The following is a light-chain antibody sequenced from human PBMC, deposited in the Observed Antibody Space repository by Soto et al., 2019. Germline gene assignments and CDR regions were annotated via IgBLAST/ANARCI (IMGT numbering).Light chain of an antibody. CDR2: AAS. CDR1: QNINVY. J-gene: IGKJ1*01. CDR3: QQYGSSLWT. Sequence: DIQVTQSPSSLSPSVGDRVTSTCVISQNINVYLNWYQQKPGTAPKLLIYAASSLESGVPSRFSGSGSGTDFTLTISRLEPEDFAVYYCQQYGSSLWTFGQGTKVDIK. V-gene: IGKV1-39*01.